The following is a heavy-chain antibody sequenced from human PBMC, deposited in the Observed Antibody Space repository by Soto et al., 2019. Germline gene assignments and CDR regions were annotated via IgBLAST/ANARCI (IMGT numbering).Heavy chain of an antibody. V-gene: IGHV4-4*02. CDR2: SYHTGST. CDR3: ERAHVVIFGYDY. Sequence: PSETLSLTCAVSGGSISSSNWWSWVRQPPGKGLEWIGDSYHTGSTNYNPSLKSRVTISVDTSKNQFYLKLSSVTAADTAVYYSERAHVVIFGYDYWGEGTLVTVSS. D-gene: IGHD3-3*01. CDR1: GGSISSSNW. J-gene: IGHJ4*02.